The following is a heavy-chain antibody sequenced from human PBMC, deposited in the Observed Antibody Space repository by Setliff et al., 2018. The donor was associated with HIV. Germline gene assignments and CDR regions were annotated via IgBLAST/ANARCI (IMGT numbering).Heavy chain of an antibody. CDR1: GGSISSSNW. V-gene: IGHV4-4*02. CDR2: IYTSGST. D-gene: IGHD3-10*01. J-gene: IGHJ6*03. CDR3: AREWRGRYYYYMDV. Sequence: ETLSLTCAVSGGSISSSNWWSWVRQPPGKGLEWIGRIYTSGSTNYNPSLKSRVTISVDTSKNQFSLKLTSMTAADTAVYYCAREWRGRYYYYMDVWGKGTTVTVSS.